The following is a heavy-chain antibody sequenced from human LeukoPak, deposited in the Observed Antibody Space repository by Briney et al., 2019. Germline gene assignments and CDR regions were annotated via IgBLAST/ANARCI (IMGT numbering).Heavy chain of an antibody. CDR3: ARLGRLGYYYYGMDV. CDR2: IYPGDSDT. J-gene: IGHJ6*02. Sequence: GESLKISCKGSGYSFTSYWIGWVRQMPGKGLEWMGIIYPGDSDTRHSPSFQGQVTISADKSISTAYLQWSSLKASDTAMYYCARLGRLGYYYYGMDVWGQGTTVTVSS. D-gene: IGHD3-9*01. V-gene: IGHV5-51*01. CDR1: GYSFTSYW.